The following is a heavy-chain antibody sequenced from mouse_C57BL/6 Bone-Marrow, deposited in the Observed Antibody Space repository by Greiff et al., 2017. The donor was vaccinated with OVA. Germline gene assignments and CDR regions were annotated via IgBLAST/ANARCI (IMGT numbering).Heavy chain of an antibody. CDR3: ARSRLLRN. CDR2: IYPRSGNT. Sequence: VQVQQYGAELARPGASVKLSCKASGYTFTSYGISWVKQRTGQGLEWIGEIYPRSGNTYYNEKFKGKATLTADKSSSTAYMELRSLTSEDSAVYFCARSRLLRNWGQGTLVTVSA. J-gene: IGHJ3*01. V-gene: IGHV1-81*01. CDR1: GYTFTSYG.